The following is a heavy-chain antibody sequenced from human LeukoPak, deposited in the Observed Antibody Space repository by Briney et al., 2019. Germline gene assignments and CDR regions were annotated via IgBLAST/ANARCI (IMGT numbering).Heavy chain of an antibody. V-gene: IGHV3-7*01. D-gene: IGHD1-26*01. CDR2: IKQDGSEK. J-gene: IGHJ4*02. CDR3: ARGYLGIDY. CDR1: GFTFSNYW. Sequence: GGSLRLSCAASGFTFSNYWMSWVRQAPGKGLEVVANIKQDGSEKYYVDSVKGRFTISRDNAKNTLYLQMNSLRGEDTAVYYCARGYLGIDYWGQGTLVTVSS.